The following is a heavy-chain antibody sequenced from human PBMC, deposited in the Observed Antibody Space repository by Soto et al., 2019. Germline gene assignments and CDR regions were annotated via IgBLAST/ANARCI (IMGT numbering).Heavy chain of an antibody. J-gene: IGHJ4*02. D-gene: IGHD2-15*01. CDR1: GFTVSSNY. CDR2: IYSGGST. CDR3: ARILVVVAATPADY. V-gene: IGHV3-66*01. Sequence: VQLVESGGGLVQPGGSLRLSCAASGFTVSSNYMSWVRQAPGKGLEWVSVIYSGGSTYYADSVKGRFTISRDNSKNTLYLQMNSLRAEDTAVYYCARILVVVAATPADYWGQGTLVTVSS.